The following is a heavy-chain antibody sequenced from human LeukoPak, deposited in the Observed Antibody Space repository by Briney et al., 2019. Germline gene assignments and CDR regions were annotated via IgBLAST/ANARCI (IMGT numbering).Heavy chain of an antibody. D-gene: IGHD2/OR15-2a*01. J-gene: IGHJ4*02. V-gene: IGHV3-7*01. Sequence: GGSLRLSCEASGFTFSRNWMSWVRQAPGKGLEWVASTNPDGSQKFYVDSVKGRFTISRDNAKSSLYLEMNSLGAEDTAMYYCAKLLGTVTTYDYWGQGIRVTVSS. CDR1: GFTFSRNW. CDR3: AKLLGTVTTYDY. CDR2: TNPDGSQK.